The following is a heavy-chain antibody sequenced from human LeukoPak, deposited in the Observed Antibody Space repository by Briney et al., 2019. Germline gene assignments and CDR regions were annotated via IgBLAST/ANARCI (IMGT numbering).Heavy chain of an antibody. D-gene: IGHD1-1*01. Sequence: SETLSLTCAVSGVSISSSSYYWGWIRQPPGKGLEWIGRIHYSGSNYYNPSLRRRTSISVHTSKNQYSLKLTSVTAADTAVYYCARPVPSRLGWFDPWGQGTLVTVSS. CDR1: GVSISSSSYY. CDR2: IHYSGSN. J-gene: IGHJ5*02. V-gene: IGHV4-39*01. CDR3: ARPVPSRLGWFDP.